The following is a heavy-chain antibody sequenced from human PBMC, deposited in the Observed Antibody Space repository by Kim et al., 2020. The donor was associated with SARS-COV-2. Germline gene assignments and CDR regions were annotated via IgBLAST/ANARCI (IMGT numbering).Heavy chain of an antibody. CDR3: ASGLGGRFDP. J-gene: IGHJ5*02. V-gene: IGHV6-1*01. CDR2: YN. D-gene: IGHD3-16*01. Sequence: YNEYAVSVKSRITINPDTSKNQFSLQLNSVTPEDTAVYYCASGLGGRFDPWGQGTLVTVSS.